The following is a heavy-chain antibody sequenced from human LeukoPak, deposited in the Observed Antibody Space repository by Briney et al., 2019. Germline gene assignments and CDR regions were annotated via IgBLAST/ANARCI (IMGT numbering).Heavy chain of an antibody. CDR3: ARPLGRYGSGISP. J-gene: IGHJ5*02. Sequence: SETLSLTCAVSGGSISSSNWWSWVRQPPGKGLEWIGEIYHSGSTNYNPSLKSRVTISVDTSKNQFSLKLSSVTAADTAVYYCARPLGRYGSGISPWGQGTLVTVSS. CDR1: GGSISSSNW. D-gene: IGHD3-10*01. V-gene: IGHV4-4*02. CDR2: IYHSGST.